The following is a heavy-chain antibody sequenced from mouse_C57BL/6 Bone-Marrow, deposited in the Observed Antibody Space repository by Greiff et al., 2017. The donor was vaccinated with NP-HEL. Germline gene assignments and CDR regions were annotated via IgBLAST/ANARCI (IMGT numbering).Heavy chain of an antibody. Sequence: EVQLVESGGGLVKPGGSLKLSCAASGFTFSDYGMHWVRQAPEKGLEWVAYISSGSSTIYYADTVKGRFTISRDNAKNTLFLQMTSLRSEDTAMYYCARQDYDPYGGQGTLVTVSA. D-gene: IGHD2-4*01. CDR1: GFTFSDYG. J-gene: IGHJ3*01. CDR2: ISSGSSTI. CDR3: ARQDYDPY. V-gene: IGHV5-17*01.